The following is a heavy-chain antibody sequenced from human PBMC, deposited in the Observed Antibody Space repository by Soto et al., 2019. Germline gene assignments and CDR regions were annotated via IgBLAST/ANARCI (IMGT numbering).Heavy chain of an antibody. V-gene: IGHV1-2*04. CDR2: INPKSGGT. CDR1: GYTFTGYY. D-gene: IGHD6-19*01. Sequence: ASVKVSCKASGYTFTGYYMHWVRQAPGQGLEWMGWINPKSGGTNYPQKFQGWVTLTRDTSISTAYMELSRLRSDDTAVYYCARGPYSSARSDFDYWGQGTLVTVSS. CDR3: ARGPYSSARSDFDY. J-gene: IGHJ4*02.